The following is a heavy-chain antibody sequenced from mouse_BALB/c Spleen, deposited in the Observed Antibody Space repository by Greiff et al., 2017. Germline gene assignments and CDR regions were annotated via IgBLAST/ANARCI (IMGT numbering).Heavy chain of an antibody. CDR3: ATGGYRYGFAY. CDR2: ISYSGST. CDR1: GYSITSDYA. V-gene: IGHV3-2*02. Sequence: EVKLQESGPGLVKPSQSLSLTCTVTGYSITSDYAWNWIRQFPGNKLEWMGYISYSGSTSYNPSLKSRISITRDTSKNQFFLQLNSVTTEDTATYYCATGGYRYGFAYWGQGTLVTVSA. J-gene: IGHJ3*01. D-gene: IGHD2-14*01.